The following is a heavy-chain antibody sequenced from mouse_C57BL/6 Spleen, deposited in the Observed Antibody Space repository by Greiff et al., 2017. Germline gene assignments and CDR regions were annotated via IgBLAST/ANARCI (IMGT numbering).Heavy chain of an antibody. Sequence: VQLQQSGAELVKPGASVKISCKASGYAFSSYWMNWVKQRPGKGLEWIGQIYPGDGDTNYNGKFKGKATLTADKSSSTAYMQLSSLTSEDSAVYFCASPITTGRYFDVWGTGTTVTVSS. J-gene: IGHJ1*03. D-gene: IGHD1-1*01. CDR1: GYAFSSYW. V-gene: IGHV1-80*01. CDR3: ASPITTGRYFDV. CDR2: IYPGDGDT.